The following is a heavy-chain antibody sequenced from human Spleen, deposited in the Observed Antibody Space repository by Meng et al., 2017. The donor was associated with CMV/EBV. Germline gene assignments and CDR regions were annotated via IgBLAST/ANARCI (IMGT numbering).Heavy chain of an antibody. CDR1: SFTFSNYA. J-gene: IGHJ4*02. CDR2: IRSGGGDT. D-gene: IGHD5-24*01. CDR3: IKGGGAYNYDIVDY. Sequence: GGSLRLSCAASSFTFSNYAMTWVRQAPGKGLEWVSGIRSGGGDTYYADSVKGRFTISRDNAKNTLYLQVNSLRDDDTAVYYCIKGGGAYNYDIVDYWGQGTLVTVSS. V-gene: IGHV3-23*01.